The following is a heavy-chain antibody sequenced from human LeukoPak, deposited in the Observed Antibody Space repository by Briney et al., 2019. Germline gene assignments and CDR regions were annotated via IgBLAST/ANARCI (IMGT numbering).Heavy chain of an antibody. D-gene: IGHD2-15*01. CDR2: ISGSGGST. V-gene: IGHV3-23*01. Sequence: TGGSLRLSCAASGFTFSSYWMNWASQAPGKGLEWVSAISGSGGSTYYADSVKGRFTISRDNSKNPLYLQMNSLRAEDTAVYYCAKATVVAAMADWFAPWGQGTLVTVSS. CDR3: AKATVVAAMADWFAP. J-gene: IGHJ5*02. CDR1: GFTFSSYW.